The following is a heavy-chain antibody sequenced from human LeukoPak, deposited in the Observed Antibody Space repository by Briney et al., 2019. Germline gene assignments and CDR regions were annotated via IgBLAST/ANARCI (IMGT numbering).Heavy chain of an antibody. CDR3: AKEGVGATNGLFYFDY. Sequence: GGSLRLSCAASGFTFSSYAMSWVRQAPGKGLEWVSAISGSGGSTYYADSVKGRFTISRDNSKNTLYLQMNSLRAEDTAVYYCAKEGVGATNGLFYFDYWGQGTLVTVSS. CDR1: GFTFSSYA. V-gene: IGHV3-23*01. J-gene: IGHJ4*02. D-gene: IGHD1-26*01. CDR2: ISGSGGST.